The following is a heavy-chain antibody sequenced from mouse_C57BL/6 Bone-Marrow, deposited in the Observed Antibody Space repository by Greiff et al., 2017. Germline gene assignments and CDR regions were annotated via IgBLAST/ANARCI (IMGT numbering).Heavy chain of an antibody. J-gene: IGHJ2*01. CDR2: ILPGRGST. Sequence: VQLQQSGAELMQPGASVKLSCKATGSTFTGYWIEWVKQRPGHGLEWIGEILPGRGSTNYNEKFKGKATFTADTSSNTAYMQLSSLTTEDSAIYYCARDDGYLYYFDYWGQGTTLTVSS. CDR3: ARDDGYLYYFDY. CDR1: GSTFTGYW. V-gene: IGHV1-9*01. D-gene: IGHD2-3*01.